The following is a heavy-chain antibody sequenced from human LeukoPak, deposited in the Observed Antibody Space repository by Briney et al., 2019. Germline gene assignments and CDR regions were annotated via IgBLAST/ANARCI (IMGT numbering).Heavy chain of an antibody. D-gene: IGHD2-21*02. Sequence: ASVKVSCKVSGYTLTELSMHWVRQAPGKGLEWMGRFDPEDGETIYAQKFQGGVTMTADTSTGTAYMELSSLRSEDTAVYYCVTAPVFSDSYFKYWGQGTLVTVSS. CDR1: GYTLTELS. CDR3: VTAPVFSDSYFKY. V-gene: IGHV1-24*01. CDR2: FDPEDGET. J-gene: IGHJ4*02.